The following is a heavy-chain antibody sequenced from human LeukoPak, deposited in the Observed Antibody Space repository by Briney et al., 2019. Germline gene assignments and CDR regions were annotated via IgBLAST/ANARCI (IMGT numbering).Heavy chain of an antibody. V-gene: IGHV4-30-4*08. J-gene: IGHJ3*01. D-gene: IGHD2-21*01. CDR2: IYYSGST. CDR1: GGSISSGDYY. CDR3: ARELVVIATKYEPAL. Sequence: PSETLSLTCTVSGGSISSGDYYWSWIRQPPGKGLEWIGYIYYSGSTYYNPSLKSRVTISVDTSKNQFSLKLSSVTAADTAVYYCARELVVIATKYEPALWGQGTMVTVSS.